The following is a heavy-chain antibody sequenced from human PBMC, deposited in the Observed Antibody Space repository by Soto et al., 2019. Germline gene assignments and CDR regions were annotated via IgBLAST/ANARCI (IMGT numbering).Heavy chain of an antibody. Sequence: SETLSLTCTVSGGSISSSSYYWGWIRQPPGKGLEWIGSIYYSGSTYYNPSLKSRVTISVDTSKNQFSLKLSSVTAADTAVYYCARHRHIVVVTAIDWFDPWGQGTLVTVSS. J-gene: IGHJ5*02. V-gene: IGHV4-39*01. CDR1: GGSISSSSYY. CDR3: ARHRHIVVVTAIDWFDP. D-gene: IGHD2-21*02. CDR2: IYYSGST.